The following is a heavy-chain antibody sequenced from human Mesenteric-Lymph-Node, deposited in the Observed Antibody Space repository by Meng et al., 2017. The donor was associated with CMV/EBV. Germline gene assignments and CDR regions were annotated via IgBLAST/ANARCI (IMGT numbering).Heavy chain of an antibody. D-gene: IGHD6-13*01. J-gene: IGHJ6*02. Sequence: ASVKVSCKASGYTFTGYYMYWVRQAPGQGLEWMGWINPNSGGTNYAQKFQGRVTMTRDTSISTAYMELSRLRSDDTAVYYCARWGGGERAAAGIDGMDVWGQGTTVTVSS. CDR3: ARWGGGERAAAGIDGMDV. V-gene: IGHV1-2*02. CDR2: INPNSGGT. CDR1: GYTFTGYY.